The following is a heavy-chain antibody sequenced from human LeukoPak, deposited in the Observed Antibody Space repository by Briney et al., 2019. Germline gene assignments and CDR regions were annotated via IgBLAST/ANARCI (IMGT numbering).Heavy chain of an antibody. D-gene: IGHD5-18*01. CDR1: GFTFSSYA. CDR3: AKQSPYSYGSNFDY. V-gene: IGHV3-23*01. J-gene: IGHJ4*02. Sequence: GVSLRLSCAASGFTFSSYAMSWVRQAPGKGLEWVSAISGSGGSTYYADSVKGRVTISRDNSKNPLYMQMNSLRAEDTDVYYCAKQSPYSYGSNFDYWGQGTLVTVYS. CDR2: ISGSGGST.